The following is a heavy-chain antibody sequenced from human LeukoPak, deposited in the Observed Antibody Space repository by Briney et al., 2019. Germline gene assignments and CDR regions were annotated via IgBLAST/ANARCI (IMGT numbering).Heavy chain of an antibody. Sequence: ASVKVSCKASGGTFSSYAISWVRQAPGQGLEWMGRIIPILGIANYAQKFQGRVTITAGKSTSTAYMELSSLRSEDTAVYYCARGGGSGYSYGSAFDYWGQGTLVTVSS. CDR2: IIPILGIA. CDR1: GGTFSSYA. V-gene: IGHV1-69*04. J-gene: IGHJ4*02. CDR3: ARGGGSGYSYGSAFDY. D-gene: IGHD5-18*01.